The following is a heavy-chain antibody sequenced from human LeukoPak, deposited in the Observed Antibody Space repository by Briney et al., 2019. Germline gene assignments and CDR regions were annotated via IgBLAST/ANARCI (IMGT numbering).Heavy chain of an antibody. J-gene: IGHJ4*02. CDR2: MKADGSEE. Sequence: GGSLRLSCAASGFNFNTYWMNWVRQAPGRGLEWVANMKADGSEEYYVESVKGRSTISRDNAKNSLYLQMNSLRAEDTAVYYCARDSDYYDSSGYSDYWGQGTLVTVSS. CDR1: GFNFNTYW. CDR3: ARDSDYYDSSGYSDY. V-gene: IGHV3-7*01. D-gene: IGHD3-22*01.